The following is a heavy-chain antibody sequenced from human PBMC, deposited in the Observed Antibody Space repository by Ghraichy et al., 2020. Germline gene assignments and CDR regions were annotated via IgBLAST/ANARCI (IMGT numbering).Heavy chain of an antibody. CDR2: IYTSGST. V-gene: IGHV4-4*07. D-gene: IGHD2-2*01. Sequence: ESLNISCTVSGGSISSYYWSWIRQPAGKGLEWIGRIYTSGSTNYNPSLKSRVTMSVDTSKNQFSLKLSSVTAADTAVYYCARVSPCISTSCYLYYFYYMDVWGKGTPVTVSS. CDR3: ARVSPCISTSCYLYYFYYMDV. J-gene: IGHJ6*03. CDR1: GGSISSYY.